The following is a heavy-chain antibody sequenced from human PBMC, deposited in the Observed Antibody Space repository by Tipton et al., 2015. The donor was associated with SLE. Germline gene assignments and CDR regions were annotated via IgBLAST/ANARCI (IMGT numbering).Heavy chain of an antibody. Sequence: QSGAEVKKPGASVKVSCKASGYIFSRYGISWVRQAPGQGLEWIGWISVYNGNTKYAQRVQGRITLTTDTSTSTAYMEVRSLRSDDTAVYYCARDRQVFDLWGQGTMVTVSS. CDR2: ISVYNGNT. CDR1: GYIFSRYG. J-gene: IGHJ3*01. V-gene: IGHV1-18*01. CDR3: ARDRQVFDL.